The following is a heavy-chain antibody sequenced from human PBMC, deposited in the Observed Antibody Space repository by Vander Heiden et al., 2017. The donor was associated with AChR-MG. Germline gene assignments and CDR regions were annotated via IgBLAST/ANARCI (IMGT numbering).Heavy chain of an antibody. J-gene: IGHJ3*01. CDR3: ATVKEALIVGSIVKIGFFNL. CDR1: GVPLRSTY. CDR2: LYPGGKT. Sequence: EVQLVESGGSLMQPGESLRLSCAASGVPLRSTYMAWVRQDPGKGLEWVSVLYPGGKTNYADFVKGRFNISRDNSKNTLYLQMDNLRADDTAIYYCATVKEALIVGSIVKIGFFNLWGQGTMVTVSS. V-gene: IGHV3-53*01. D-gene: IGHD1-26*01.